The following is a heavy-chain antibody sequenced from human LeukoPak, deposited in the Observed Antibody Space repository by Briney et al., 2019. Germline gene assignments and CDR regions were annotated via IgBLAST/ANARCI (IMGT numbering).Heavy chain of an antibody. Sequence: GGSLRLSCAASGFTFSYCTMHWGRQAPGKGLEWVAVISYDGSNKYYADSVKGRFTISRDNSKNTLYLQMNSLRAEDTAVYYCARVLNYYDSSGYYFSYWGQGTLVTVSS. D-gene: IGHD3-22*01. J-gene: IGHJ4*02. CDR3: ARVLNYYDSSGYYFSY. V-gene: IGHV3-30-3*01. CDR1: GFTFSYCT. CDR2: ISYDGSNK.